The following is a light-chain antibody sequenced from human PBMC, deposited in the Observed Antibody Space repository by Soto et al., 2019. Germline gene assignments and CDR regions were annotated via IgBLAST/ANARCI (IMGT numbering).Light chain of an antibody. Sequence: QSALTQPASVSGSPGQSITISCTGTSSDVGGYKYVSWYQQHPAKAPKLMIYDVSNRPSGVSNRFSGSKSGNTASLTISGLQAEDEADYYCSSYTSSSTLEVFGXGTKLTVL. CDR3: SSYTSSSTLEV. V-gene: IGLV2-14*01. J-gene: IGLJ1*01. CDR2: DVS. CDR1: SSDVGGYKY.